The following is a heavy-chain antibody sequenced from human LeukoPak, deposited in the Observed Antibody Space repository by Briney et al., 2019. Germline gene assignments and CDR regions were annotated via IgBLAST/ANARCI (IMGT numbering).Heavy chain of an antibody. CDR2: INHSGST. V-gene: IGHV4-34*01. J-gene: IGHJ4*02. CDR1: GGSFSGYY. CDR3: ASVVWP. Sequence: PSETLSLTCAVYGGSFSGYYRSWIRQPPGKGLEWIGVINHSGSTNYNPSLKSRVTISVDTSKNQFSLKLSSVTAADTAVYYCASVVWPWGQGTLVTVSS. D-gene: IGHD2-15*01.